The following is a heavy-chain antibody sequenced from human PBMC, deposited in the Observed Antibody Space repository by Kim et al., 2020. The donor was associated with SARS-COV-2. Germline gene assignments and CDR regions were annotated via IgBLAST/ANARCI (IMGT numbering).Heavy chain of an antibody. J-gene: IGHJ5*02. V-gene: IGHV4-59*08. D-gene: IGHD6-19*01. CDR3: ARLRVSRYSSGWYWFDP. Sequence: LNSRVNISVDTSKNQFSLKLSSVTAADTAVYYCARLRVSRYSSGWYWFDPWGQGTLVTVSS.